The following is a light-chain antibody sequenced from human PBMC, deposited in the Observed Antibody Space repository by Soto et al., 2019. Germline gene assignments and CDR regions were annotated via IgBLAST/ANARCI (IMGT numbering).Light chain of an antibody. J-gene: IGKJ1*01. Sequence: DIQMTQSPSSLSASVGDRVTITCRASQSISSYLNWYQQKPGKDPKLLIYAASSLQSGVPSRFSGIGSGTDFTLTISSLQPEDFATYYCQQSYSTPRTCGKGTKVEIK. CDR1: QSISSY. CDR2: AAS. CDR3: QQSYSTPRT. V-gene: IGKV1-39*01.